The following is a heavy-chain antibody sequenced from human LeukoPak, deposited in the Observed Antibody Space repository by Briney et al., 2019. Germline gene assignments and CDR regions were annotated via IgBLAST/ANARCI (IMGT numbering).Heavy chain of an antibody. CDR1: GYTFTNYW. D-gene: IGHD2-15*01. V-gene: IGHV5-10-1*01. CDR2: IDPTDSYI. J-gene: IGHJ4*02. Sequence: PGGSLRLSCTGSGYTFTNYWISWVRQMPGKGLEWMGRIDPTDSYINYSPSFQGHVTMSTDKSISTACLQWSSLKAADTAMYYCARLLVGGQDYFDSWGQGTLVSVSS. CDR3: ARLLVGGQDYFDS.